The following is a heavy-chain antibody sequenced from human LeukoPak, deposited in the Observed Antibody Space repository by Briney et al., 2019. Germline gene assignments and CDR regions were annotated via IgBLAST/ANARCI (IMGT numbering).Heavy chain of an antibody. Sequence: SETLSLTCAVYGGSFSGYYWSWIRQPPGKGLEWIGEINLRGSTNYNPSLKSRVTISVDTSKNQFSLKLNSVTAADTAVYYCARARAHLKYYYDSSGYYYFDYWGQGTLVTVSS. V-gene: IGHV4-34*01. CDR2: INLRGST. D-gene: IGHD3-22*01. J-gene: IGHJ4*02. CDR1: GGSFSGYY. CDR3: ARARAHLKYYYDSSGYYYFDY.